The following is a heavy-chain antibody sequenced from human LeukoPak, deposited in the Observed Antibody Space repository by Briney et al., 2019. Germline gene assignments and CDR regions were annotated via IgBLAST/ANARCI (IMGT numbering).Heavy chain of an antibody. V-gene: IGHV4-34*01. CDR1: GGSFSGYY. CDR2: INHSGST. CDR3: ARILGSFIDY. D-gene: IGHD6-13*01. J-gene: IGHJ4*02. Sequence: SETLSLTCAVYGGSFSGYYWSWIRQPPGKGLEWIGEINHSGSTNYNPSLKSRVTISVDTSKNRFSLKLSSVTAADTAVYYCARILGSFIDYWGQGTLVTVSS.